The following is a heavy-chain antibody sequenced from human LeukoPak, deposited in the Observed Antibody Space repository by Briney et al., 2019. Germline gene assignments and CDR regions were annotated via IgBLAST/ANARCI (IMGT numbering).Heavy chain of an antibody. CDR1: GGTFSSYA. CDR2: INAGNGNT. Sequence: GASVKVSCKASGGTFSSYAISWVRQAPGQRLEWMGWINAGNGNTKYSQEFQGRVTITRDTSASTAYMELSSLRSEDMAVYYCARGPSSSWSDNWFDPWGQGTLVTVSS. CDR3: ARGPSSSWSDNWFDP. V-gene: IGHV1-3*03. J-gene: IGHJ5*02. D-gene: IGHD6-13*01.